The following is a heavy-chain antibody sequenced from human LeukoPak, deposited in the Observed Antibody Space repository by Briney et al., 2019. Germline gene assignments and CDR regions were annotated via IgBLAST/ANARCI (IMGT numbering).Heavy chain of an antibody. J-gene: IGHJ4*02. D-gene: IGHD5-24*01. CDR3: ARLGAARRDDYNPKSPFDY. CDR2: ISAYNGHT. Sequence: ASVKLSRKASGYTSTGYYMNRGGRAPGPRREGMGWISAYNGHTKYAQKVQGRVTMTTDTSTSTAYMELRSLRSDDAAVYYCARLGAARRDDYNPKSPFDYWGQGTLVTVSS. V-gene: IGHV1-18*04. CDR1: GYTSTGYY.